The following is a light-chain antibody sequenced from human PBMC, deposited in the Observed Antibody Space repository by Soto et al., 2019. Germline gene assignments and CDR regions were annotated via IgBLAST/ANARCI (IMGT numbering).Light chain of an antibody. J-gene: IGKJ4*01. CDR3: QQYKSFSYT. CDR1: QSISSY. V-gene: IGKV1-39*01. CDR2: AAS. Sequence: DIQMTQSPSSLSASVGDRVTITCRASQSISSYLNWYQQKPGKAPSLLIYAASSLQSGVPSRFSVSGSGREFSLTISSLQPDDFATYYCQQYKSFSYTFGGGTRVEVK.